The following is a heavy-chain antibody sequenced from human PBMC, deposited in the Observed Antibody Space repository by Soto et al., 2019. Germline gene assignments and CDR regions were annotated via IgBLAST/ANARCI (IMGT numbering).Heavy chain of an antibody. CDR3: ARDRAARIIDY. D-gene: IGHD5-18*01. J-gene: IGHJ4*02. CDR1: GYTFTSYG. Sequence: QVQLVQSGAEVKKPGASVKVSCKASGYTFTSYGISWVRQAPGQGLEWMGWISAHNGNTKYAQKVQGRVTMTTDTASSTAYMELRSLRSDDTAVYYCARDRAARIIDYWGQGTLVTVSS. V-gene: IGHV1-18*01. CDR2: ISAHNGNT.